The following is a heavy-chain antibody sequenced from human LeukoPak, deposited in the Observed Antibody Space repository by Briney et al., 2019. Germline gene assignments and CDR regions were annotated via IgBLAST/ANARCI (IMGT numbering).Heavy chain of an antibody. CDR2: INPSGGST. J-gene: IGHJ5*02. V-gene: IGHV1-46*01. CDR1: GYTFTSYY. CDR3: ARVMPRVAWSGYARNWFDP. D-gene: IGHD5-12*01. Sequence: ASVKVSCKASGYTFTSYYMHWVRQAPGQGLEWMGIINPSGGSTSYAQKFQGRVTMTRDTSISTAYMELSRLRSDDTAVYYCARVMPRVAWSGYARNWFDPWGQGTLVTVSS.